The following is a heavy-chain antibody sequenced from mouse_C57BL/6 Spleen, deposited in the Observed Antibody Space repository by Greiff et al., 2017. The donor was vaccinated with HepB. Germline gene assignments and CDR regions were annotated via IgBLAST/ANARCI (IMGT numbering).Heavy chain of an antibody. J-gene: IGHJ1*03. CDR1: GYTFTDYY. CDR2: INPNNGGT. Sequence: VQLQQSGPELVKPGASVKISCKASGYTFTDYYMNWVKQSHGKSLEWIGDINPNNGGTSYNQKFKGKATLTVDKSSSTAYMELRSLTSEDSAVYYCARGFTTVVATWYWYFDVWGTGTTVTVSS. D-gene: IGHD1-1*01. CDR3: ARGFTTVVATWYWYFDV. V-gene: IGHV1-26*01.